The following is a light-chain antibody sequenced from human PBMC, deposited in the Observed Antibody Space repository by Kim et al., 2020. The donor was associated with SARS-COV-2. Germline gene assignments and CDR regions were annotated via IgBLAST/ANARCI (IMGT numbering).Light chain of an antibody. CDR3: QHYSAYPWT. CDR2: KAS. Sequence: DIHMTQSPATLSAVVGDRVTITCRASQSISTWVAWYKQKPGKAPNLLIYKASILESGVPSRFRGSASGTDFTLTITSLQPDDFGTYYCQHYSAYPWTFGQGTKVDIK. V-gene: IGKV1-5*03. J-gene: IGKJ1*01. CDR1: QSISTW.